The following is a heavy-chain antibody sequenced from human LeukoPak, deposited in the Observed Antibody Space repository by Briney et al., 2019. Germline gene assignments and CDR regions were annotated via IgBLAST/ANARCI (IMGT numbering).Heavy chain of an antibody. V-gene: IGHV3-15*01. J-gene: IGHJ4*02. CDR1: GFTFKAAW. CDR2: VTSRDAGETT. Sequence: GGSLRLSCAASGFTFKAAWMSWVRQAPGKGLEWIGRVTSRDAGETTEYAAPVKGRITISRDDSKNTLYLQMNSLTAEDTAVYYCPRQSYASGWNPFDYWGQGILVTVSS. D-gene: IGHD6-19*01. CDR3: PRQSYASGWNPFDY.